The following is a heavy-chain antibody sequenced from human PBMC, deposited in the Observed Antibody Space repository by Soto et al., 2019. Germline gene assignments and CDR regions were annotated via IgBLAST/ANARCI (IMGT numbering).Heavy chain of an antibody. CDR2: IYPGDSDT. J-gene: IGHJ6*03. Sequence: PGESLKISCQGSGFSFSTYWIAWVRQTPGKGLEWMGIIYPGDSDTRYSPSFQGQVTISADKSISTAYLQWSSLKASDTAMYYCARVSYSRTYYYMDVWGKGTTVTVSS. CDR1: GFSFSTYW. D-gene: IGHD6-13*01. CDR3: ARVSYSRTYYYMDV. V-gene: IGHV5-51*01.